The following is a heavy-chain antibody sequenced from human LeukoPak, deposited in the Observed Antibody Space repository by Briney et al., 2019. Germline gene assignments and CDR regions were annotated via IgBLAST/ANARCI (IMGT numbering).Heavy chain of an antibody. D-gene: IGHD3-10*01. CDR1: GGSISSSSNY. CDR2: IYYSGTT. Sequence: PSETLSLTCTVSGGSISSSSNYWGWIRQPPGKGLEWIGSIYYSGTTYYNPSLKSRVTISVDTSKNQFSLKLSSVTAADTAVYYCAKSPAKRITMVRGVIDRYEFDYWGQGTLVTVSS. J-gene: IGHJ4*02. V-gene: IGHV4-39*01. CDR3: AKSPAKRITMVRGVIDRYEFDY.